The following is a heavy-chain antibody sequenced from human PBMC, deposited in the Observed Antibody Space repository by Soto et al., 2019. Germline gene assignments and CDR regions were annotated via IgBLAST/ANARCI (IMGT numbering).Heavy chain of an antibody. Sequence: ASVKVSCKASGYTFTSYAMHWVRQAPGQRLEWMGWINAGNGNTKYSQKFQGRVTITRDTSASTAYMELSSLRSEDKAVYYCAMKTLIVGANTVVDAAFDIWGQGKMDPVS. J-gene: IGHJ3*02. V-gene: IGHV1-3*01. CDR3: AMKTLIVGANTVVDAAFDI. CDR2: INAGNGNT. D-gene: IGHD1-26*01. CDR1: GYTFTSYA.